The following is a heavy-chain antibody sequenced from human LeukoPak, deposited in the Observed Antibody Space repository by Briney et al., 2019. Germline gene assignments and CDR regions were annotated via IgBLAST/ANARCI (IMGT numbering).Heavy chain of an antibody. CDR2: IIPIFGTA. V-gene: IGHV1-69*13. CDR1: GGTFSSYA. CDR3: ASPPTPGYCSSTSCYYYYGMDV. J-gene: IGHJ6*02. Sequence: SVNVSCKASGGTFSSYAISWVRQAPGQGLEWMGGIIPIFGTANYAQKFQGRVTITADESTSTAYMELSSLRSEDTAVYYCASPPTPGYCSSTSCYYYYGMDVWGQGTTVTVSS. D-gene: IGHD2-2*01.